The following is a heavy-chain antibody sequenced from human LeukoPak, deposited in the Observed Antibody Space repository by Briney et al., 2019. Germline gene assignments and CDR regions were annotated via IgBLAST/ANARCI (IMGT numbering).Heavy chain of an antibody. Sequence: GASVKVSCKASGYTFTSYGISWVRQAPGQGLEWMGWISAYNGNTNYAQKLQGRVTMTTDTSTSTAYMELRRLRSDDTAVYYCARVGGGRTIFGVVHNGGYFDYWGQGTLVTVSS. V-gene: IGHV1-18*01. D-gene: IGHD3-3*01. CDR2: ISAYNGNT. J-gene: IGHJ4*02. CDR1: GYTFTSYG. CDR3: ARVGGGRTIFGVVHNGGYFDY.